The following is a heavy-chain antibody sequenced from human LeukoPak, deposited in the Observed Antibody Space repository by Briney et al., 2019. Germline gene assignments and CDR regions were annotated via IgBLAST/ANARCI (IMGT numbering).Heavy chain of an antibody. Sequence: PGGSLRLSCAASGFTFNVYWMSWVRQAPGKGLEWVSAISGSGGSTYYADSVKGRFTISRDNSKNTLYLQMNSLRAEDTAVYYCAKEAEVVAATWLGYWGQGTLVTVSS. CDR2: ISGSGGST. D-gene: IGHD2-15*01. V-gene: IGHV3-23*01. CDR1: GFTFNVYW. J-gene: IGHJ4*02. CDR3: AKEAEVVAATWLGY.